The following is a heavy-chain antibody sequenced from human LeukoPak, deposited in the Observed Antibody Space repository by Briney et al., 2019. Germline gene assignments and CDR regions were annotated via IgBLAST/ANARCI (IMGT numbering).Heavy chain of an antibody. D-gene: IGHD5-18*01. J-gene: IGHJ4*02. CDR1: GGSISSSSYY. CDR2: IYYSGST. CDR3: ATTGYSYGSSGDY. Sequence: SETLSLTCTVSGGSISSSSYYWGWIRQPPGKGLEWIGSIYYSGSTNYNPSLKSRVTISVDTSKNQFSLKLSSVTAADTAVYYCATTGYSYGSSGDYWGQGTLVTVSS. V-gene: IGHV4-39*01.